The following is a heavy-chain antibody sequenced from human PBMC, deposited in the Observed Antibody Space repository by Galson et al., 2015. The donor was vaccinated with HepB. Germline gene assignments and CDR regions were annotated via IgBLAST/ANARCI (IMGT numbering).Heavy chain of an antibody. CDR3: ARDGSGQLFQH. D-gene: IGHD1-1*01. CDR2: ISSSSSYI. Sequence: LRLSCAASGFPFSSYSMNWVRQAPGKGLEWVSSISSSSSYIYYADSVKGRFTISRDNAKNSLYLQMNSLRAEDTAVYYCARDGSGQLFQHWGQGTLVTVSS. CDR1: GFPFSSYS. J-gene: IGHJ1*01. V-gene: IGHV3-21*01.